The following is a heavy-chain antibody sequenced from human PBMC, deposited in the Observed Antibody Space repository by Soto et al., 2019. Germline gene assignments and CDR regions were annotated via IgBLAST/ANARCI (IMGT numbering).Heavy chain of an antibody. V-gene: IGHV4-34*01. J-gene: IGHJ4*02. CDR3: ARGAGGTLTTVTFDY. D-gene: IGHD4-17*01. CDR1: GGSFSGYY. CDR2: INHSGST. Sequence: TLSLTCAVYGGSFSGYYWSWIRQPPGKGLEWIGEINHSGSTNYNPSLKSRVTISVDTSKNQFSLKLSSVTAADTAVYYCARGAGGTLTTVTFDYWGQGTLVTVSS.